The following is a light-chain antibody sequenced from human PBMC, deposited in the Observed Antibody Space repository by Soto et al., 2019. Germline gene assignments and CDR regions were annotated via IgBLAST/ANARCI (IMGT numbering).Light chain of an antibody. V-gene: IGKV3-15*01. CDR1: QSISTY. Sequence: TPVSIILAFAPRGRATPSWMARQSISTYLAWYQQKTGQAPRLLIYDASNRATGIPARCSGSGSGTEFTLTIISRQSEEFAVYYCQQYNNWTATFGGGTKVDI. CDR3: QQYNNWTAT. J-gene: IGKJ4*02. CDR2: DAS.